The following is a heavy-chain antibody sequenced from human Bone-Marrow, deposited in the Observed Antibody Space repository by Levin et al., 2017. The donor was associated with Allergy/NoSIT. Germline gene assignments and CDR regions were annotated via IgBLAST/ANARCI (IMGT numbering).Heavy chain of an antibody. D-gene: IGHD2-2*01. CDR2: IYYSGST. J-gene: IGHJ6*02. Sequence: SQTLSLTCTVSGGSISSGDYYWSWIRQPPGKGLEWTGYIYYSGSTYYNPSLKSRVTISVDTSKNQFSLKLSSVTAADTAVYYCARSSTSRRGGGYYDYGMDVWGQGTTVTVSS. CDR3: ARSSTSRRGGGYYDYGMDV. CDR1: GGSISSGDYY. V-gene: IGHV4-30-4*01.